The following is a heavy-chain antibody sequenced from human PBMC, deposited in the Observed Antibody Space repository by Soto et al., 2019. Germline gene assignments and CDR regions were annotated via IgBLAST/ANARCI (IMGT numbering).Heavy chain of an antibody. CDR1: GYKFSTYA. J-gene: IGHJ5*02. D-gene: IGHD3-9*01. Sequence: QLQLTQSGGEARKPGASVRVSCAASGYKFSTYAISWLRQAPGQGLEWMGLITPNSGYTNYAQKFQGRLILTTDIPASTAYIELTSLRYDDTASYYCETSYDTGFDPWVQGTLVSVS. V-gene: IGHV1-18*01. CDR2: ITPNSGYT. CDR3: ETSYDTGFDP.